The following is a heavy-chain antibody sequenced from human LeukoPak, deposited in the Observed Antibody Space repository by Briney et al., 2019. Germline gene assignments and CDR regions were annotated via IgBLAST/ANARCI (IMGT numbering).Heavy chain of an antibody. CDR3: ARESRDDNNNYRPLDY. Sequence: SETLSLTCTVSGASISSTTYYLGWIRQPPGKGLEWIGTMYYNGSTYNNPSLKSRVTISGDTSKNQFSLKLSSVTAADTAVYYCARESRDDNNNYRPLDYWRQGTLVTVSS. CDR2: MYYNGST. CDR1: GASISSTTYY. D-gene: IGHD4-11*01. V-gene: IGHV4-39*07. J-gene: IGHJ4*02.